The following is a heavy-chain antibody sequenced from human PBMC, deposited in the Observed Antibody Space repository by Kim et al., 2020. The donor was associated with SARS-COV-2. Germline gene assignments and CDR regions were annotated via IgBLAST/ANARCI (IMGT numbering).Heavy chain of an antibody. Sequence: IKSRVTVYVDTSKNQFSLKLSSVTAADTAVYYCARHGYYGSGSYYTFDYWGQGTLVTVSS. CDR3: ARHGYYGSGSYYTFDY. J-gene: IGHJ4*02. V-gene: IGHV4-39*01. D-gene: IGHD3-10*01.